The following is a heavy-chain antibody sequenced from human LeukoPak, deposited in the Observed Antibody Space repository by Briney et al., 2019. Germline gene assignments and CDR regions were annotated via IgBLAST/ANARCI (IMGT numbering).Heavy chain of an antibody. CDR1: GYTFTSYD. CDR2: MNPNSGNT. J-gene: IGHJ5*02. D-gene: IGHD3-9*01. CDR3: AREGDYDILTGYSHSRFDP. Sequence: ASVKVSCKASGYTFTSYDINWVRQATGQGLEWMGWMNPNSGNTGYAQKFQGRVTMTRNTSMSTAYMELSSLRSEDTAVYYCAREGDYDILTGYSHSRFDPWGQGTLVTVSS. V-gene: IGHV1-8*01.